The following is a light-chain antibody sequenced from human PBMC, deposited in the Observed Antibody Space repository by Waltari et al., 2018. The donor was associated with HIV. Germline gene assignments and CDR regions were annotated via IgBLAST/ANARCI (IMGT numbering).Light chain of an antibody. Sequence: QAVVTQEPSVTVSPGGTVILNCTSATGPVNIGHSANWFQQRPGQAPRPLIYSSIRRHSLTPVRFSASLVDDRAALILSPVWPEDEAVYYCMLFFRSSYLFGGGTKLTVL. CDR3: MLFFRSSYL. CDR2: SSI. J-gene: IGLJ2*01. V-gene: IGLV7-43*01. CDR1: TGPVNIGHS.